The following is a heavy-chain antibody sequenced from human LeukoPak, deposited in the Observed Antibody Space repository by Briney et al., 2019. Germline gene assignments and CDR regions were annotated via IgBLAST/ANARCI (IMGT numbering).Heavy chain of an antibody. CDR3: AKDLGSSPPGDF. V-gene: IGHV3-23*01. Sequence: GGSLRLSCAASGFTFSSYAMTWVRQAPGKGLEWVSSISLSGGSTYYADSVKGRFSISRDSSKNTLDLQMNSLRVEDTAVYFCAKDLGSSPPGDFWGQGTLVSVSS. CDR1: GFTFSSYA. J-gene: IGHJ4*02. D-gene: IGHD3-16*01. CDR2: ISLSGGST.